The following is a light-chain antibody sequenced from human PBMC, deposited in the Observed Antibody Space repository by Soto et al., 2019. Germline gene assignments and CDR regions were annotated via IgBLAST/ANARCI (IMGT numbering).Light chain of an antibody. V-gene: IGKV3-20*01. CDR3: QQYGSSPRT. J-gene: IGKJ1*01. CDR1: QSVSSSY. CDR2: GAS. Sequence: EIVLTQSPGTLSLSPGERATLSFRASQSVSSSYLAWYQQKPGQAPRLLIYGASSRDTGIPDRFSGSGSGTDFTLTISSLEPEDFAVYYCQQYGSSPRTFGQGTKVEIK.